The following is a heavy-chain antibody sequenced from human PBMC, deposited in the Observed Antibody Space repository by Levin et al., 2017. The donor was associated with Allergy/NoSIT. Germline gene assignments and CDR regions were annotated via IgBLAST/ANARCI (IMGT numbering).Heavy chain of an antibody. Sequence: SCAASGFTFSSYSMNWVRQAPGKGLEWVSSISSSSSYIYYADSVKGRFTISRDNAKNSLYLQMNSLRAEDTAVYYCARTTVTTFSRFLDYWGQGTLVTVSS. D-gene: IGHD4-17*01. CDR2: ISSSSSYI. V-gene: IGHV3-21*01. CDR3: ARTTVTTFSRFLDY. CDR1: GFTFSSYS. J-gene: IGHJ4*02.